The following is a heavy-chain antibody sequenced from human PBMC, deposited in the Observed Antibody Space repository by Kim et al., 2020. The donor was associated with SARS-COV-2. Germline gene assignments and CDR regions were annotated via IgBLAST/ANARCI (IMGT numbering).Heavy chain of an antibody. CDR2: GST. J-gene: IGHJ4*02. Sequence: GSTGYADSVKGRFTISRDNAKNSLYLQMNSLRAEDTALYYCARDRSWFDYWGQGTLVTVSS. D-gene: IGHD6-13*01. V-gene: IGHV3-20*03. CDR3: ARDRSWFDY.